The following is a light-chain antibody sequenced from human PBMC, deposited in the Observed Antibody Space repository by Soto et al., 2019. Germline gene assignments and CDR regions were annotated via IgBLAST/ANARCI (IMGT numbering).Light chain of an antibody. J-gene: IGLJ1*01. CDR3: SSYTSSSTV. Sequence: HSSLAQPASLTGSPGQSLTISCTVTSSDVGGYNYVSWYQQHPGKAPKLMIYDVSNRPSGVSNRFSGSKSGNTVSPTISGLQAEDEADYYCSSYTSSSTVFGTRTLVIVL. CDR2: DVS. CDR1: SSDVGGYNY. V-gene: IGLV2-14*01.